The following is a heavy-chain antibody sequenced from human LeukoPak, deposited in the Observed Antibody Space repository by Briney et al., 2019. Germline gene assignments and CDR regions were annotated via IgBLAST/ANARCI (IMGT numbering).Heavy chain of an antibody. D-gene: IGHD1-20*01. CDR3: ARERGAYNWNYVGY. CDR2: IWYDGSNK. CDR1: GFTFSNYG. J-gene: IGHJ4*02. V-gene: IGHV3-33*08. Sequence: GGSLRLSCAASGFTFSNYGMHWVRQAPGKGLEWVAVIWYDGSNKYYADSVKGRFTISRDNSKNTLYLQMNSLRAEDTAVYYCARERGAYNWNYVGYWGQGTLVTVSS.